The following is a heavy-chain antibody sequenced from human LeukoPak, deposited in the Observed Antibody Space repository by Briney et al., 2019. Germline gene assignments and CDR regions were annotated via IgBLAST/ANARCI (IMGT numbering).Heavy chain of an antibody. CDR2: ISWNSGSI. D-gene: IGHD4-17*01. CDR3: ARDPVKDYGDYGAEFDY. J-gene: IGHJ4*02. Sequence: GGSLRLSCAASGFTFDDYAMHWVRQAPGKGLEWVSGISWNSGSIGYADSVKGRFTISRDNAKNSLYLQMNSLRAEDTAVYYCARDPVKDYGDYGAEFDYWGQGTLVTVSS. CDR1: GFTFDDYA. V-gene: IGHV3-9*01.